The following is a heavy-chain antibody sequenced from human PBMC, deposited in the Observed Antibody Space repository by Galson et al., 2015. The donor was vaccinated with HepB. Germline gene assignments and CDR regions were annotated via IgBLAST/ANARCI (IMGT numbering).Heavy chain of an antibody. D-gene: IGHD1-14*01. Sequence: SVKVSCKASGGTFSNYAISWVRQAPGQGLEWMGRVIPNIDTANYAQMFQGRVTITADRSTTTVYMELSTLRSGDTAMYYCARNQPHVGINSAFDIWGQGTMVTGSS. CDR1: GGTFSNYA. J-gene: IGHJ3*02. CDR3: ARNQPHVGINSAFDI. CDR2: VIPNIDTA. V-gene: IGHV1-69*04.